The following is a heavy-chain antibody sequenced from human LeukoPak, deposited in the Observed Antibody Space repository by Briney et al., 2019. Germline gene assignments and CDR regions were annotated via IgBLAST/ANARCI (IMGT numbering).Heavy chain of an antibody. D-gene: IGHD3-3*01. J-gene: IGHJ4*02. V-gene: IGHV3-49*03. CDR3: TSLRITIFGVVPDSFDY. CDR2: IRSTPYGGTT. CDR1: GFKFDDYN. Sequence: GRSLRLSCTASGFKFDDYNMSWFRQAPGKGPEWVGLIRSTPYGGTTVYGASVKGRFIISRDDSKTTAYLQLSSLKTEDTAVYYCTSLRITIFGVVPDSFDYWGQGTLVTVSS.